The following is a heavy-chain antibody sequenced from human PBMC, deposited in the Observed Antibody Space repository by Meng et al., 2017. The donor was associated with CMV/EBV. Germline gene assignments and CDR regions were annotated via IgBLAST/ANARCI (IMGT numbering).Heavy chain of an antibody. J-gene: IGHJ4*02. CDR2: ISYDGSNK. D-gene: IGHD6-19*01. CDR3: ARGSVAGFDY. CDR1: RFTFSSYA. V-gene: IGHV3-30-3*01. Sequence: QGTWGVCGVAVGQPGMSLRLSCEASRFTFSSYAMHWVRQAPGKGLEWVAVISYDGSNKYYADSVKGRFTISRDNSKNTLYLQMNSLRAEDTAVYYCARGSVAGFDYWGQGTLVTVSS.